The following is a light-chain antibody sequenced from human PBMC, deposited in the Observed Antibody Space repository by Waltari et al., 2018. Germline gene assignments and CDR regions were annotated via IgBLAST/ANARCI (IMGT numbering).Light chain of an antibody. CDR1: QGIRSY. Sequence: DIQLTQSPSFLSASVGDRVTITCRSSQGIRSYLAWYQQKAGKAPKLLIHTASTLQGGVPSRFSGSGSGTDFTLTISSLQPEDFATYYCQQRNSYPITFGQGTRLEIK. J-gene: IGKJ5*01. V-gene: IGKV1-9*01. CDR2: TAS. CDR3: QQRNSYPIT.